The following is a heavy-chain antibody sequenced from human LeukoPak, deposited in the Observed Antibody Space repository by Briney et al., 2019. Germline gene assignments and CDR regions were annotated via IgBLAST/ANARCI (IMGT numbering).Heavy chain of an antibody. CDR3: ARAVTVVTRGGLVFDY. D-gene: IGHD2-21*02. V-gene: IGHV3-53*01. CDR2: IYSGGST. J-gene: IGHJ4*02. Sequence: PGGSLRLSCAASGFTVSSNYMSWVRQAPGKGLEWVSVIYSGGSTYYADSVKGRFTISRDNAKNSLFLQMNSLRDEDTSVYYCARAVTVVTRGGLVFDYWGQGTLVTVSS. CDR1: GFTVSSNY.